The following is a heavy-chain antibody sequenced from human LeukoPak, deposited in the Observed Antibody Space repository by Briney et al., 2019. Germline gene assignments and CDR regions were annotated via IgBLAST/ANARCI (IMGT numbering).Heavy chain of an antibody. Sequence: GGSLRLSCAASGFAFSNYWMSWVRQAPGKGLEWVSYISSSGSTIYYADSVKGRFTISRDNAKNSLYLQMNSLRAEDTAVYYCARSLRNAFDIWGQGTMVTVSS. CDR1: GFAFSNYW. V-gene: IGHV3-48*04. CDR3: ARSLRNAFDI. J-gene: IGHJ3*02. D-gene: IGHD3-3*01. CDR2: ISSSGSTI.